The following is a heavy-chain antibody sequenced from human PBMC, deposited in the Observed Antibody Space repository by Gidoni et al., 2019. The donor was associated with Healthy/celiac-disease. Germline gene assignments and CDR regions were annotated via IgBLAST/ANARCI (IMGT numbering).Heavy chain of an antibody. Sequence: EVQLVQSGDEVKKPGATVKISCKVSGYTFTHYYMHWVHQAPGKGLEWIGLVVPEYGETIYEEKFQGRVTITEDTSTDTAYMELSSLRSEDTAVYYCATLKGYGGIKKGAFDIWGQGTMVTVSS. CDR3: ATLKGYGGIKKGAFDI. CDR1: GYTFTHYY. V-gene: IGHV1-69-2*01. CDR2: VVPEYGET. J-gene: IGHJ3*02. D-gene: IGHD4-17*01.